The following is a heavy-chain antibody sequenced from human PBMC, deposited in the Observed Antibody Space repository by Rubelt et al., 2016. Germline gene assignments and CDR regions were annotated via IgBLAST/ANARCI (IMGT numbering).Heavy chain of an antibody. D-gene: IGHD5-24*01. Sequence: SISSSSSYMYYADSVKGRFTISRDNAKNSLYLQMNSLRAEDTAVYYCAREMATIEDYWGQGTLVTVSS. CDR2: ISSSSSYM. V-gene: IGHV3-21*01. J-gene: IGHJ4*02. CDR3: AREMATIEDY.